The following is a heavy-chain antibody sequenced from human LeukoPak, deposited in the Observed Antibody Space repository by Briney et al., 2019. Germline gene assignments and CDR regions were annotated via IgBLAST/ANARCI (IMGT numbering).Heavy chain of an antibody. CDR1: GGSISTYY. J-gene: IGHJ6*03. V-gene: IGHV4-4*07. Sequence: SEALSLTCTVSGGSISTYYWSWVRQPAGKGLEWIGRIFTSGRTSYLPSFKSRVTLSVEPAINQLSLELTSVTAADTAVYYCASDDPDYYNYYYYMDVWGKGTTVTVSS. CDR3: ASDDPDYYNYYYYMDV. D-gene: IGHD5-12*01. CDR2: IFTSGRT.